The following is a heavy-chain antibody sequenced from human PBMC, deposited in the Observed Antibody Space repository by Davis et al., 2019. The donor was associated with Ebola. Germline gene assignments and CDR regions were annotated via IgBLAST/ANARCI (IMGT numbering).Heavy chain of an antibody. CDR3: ARVLYGSGSPYYGMDV. CDR2: ISYDGSNK. J-gene: IGHJ6*02. Sequence: GESLKISCAASGFTFSSYAMHWVRQAPGKGLEWVAVISYDGSNKYYADSVKGRFTISRDNSKNTLYLQMNSLRAEDTAVYYCARVLYGSGSPYYGMDVWGQGTTVTVSS. CDR1: GFTFSSYA. D-gene: IGHD3-10*01. V-gene: IGHV3-30-3*01.